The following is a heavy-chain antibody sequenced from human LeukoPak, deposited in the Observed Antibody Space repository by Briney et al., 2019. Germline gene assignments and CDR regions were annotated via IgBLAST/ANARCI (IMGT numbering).Heavy chain of an antibody. CDR2: IYNSGST. D-gene: IGHD2-2*01. CDR3: ARGTVVVVPAAMRGGLFDY. Sequence: SETLSLTCTVSGGSVSSGSFYWNWIRQPPGKGLEWIGYIYNSGSTNYNPSLKSRVTISVDTSKNQFSLKLSSVTAADTAVYYCARGTVVVVPAAMRGGLFDYWGQGTLVTVSS. CDR1: GGSVSSGSFY. J-gene: IGHJ4*02. V-gene: IGHV4-61*01.